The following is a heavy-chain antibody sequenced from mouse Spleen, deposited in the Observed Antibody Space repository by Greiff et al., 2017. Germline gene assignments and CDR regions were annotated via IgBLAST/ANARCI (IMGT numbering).Heavy chain of an antibody. Sequence: VQLQQSGPELVKPGASVKIPCKASGYTLTDYNMDWVKQSHGKSLEWIGDINPNNGGTIYNQKFKGKATLTVDKSSSTAYMELRSLTSEDTAVYYCARCTTVHYAMDYWGQGTSVTVSS. CDR2: INPNNGGT. CDR1: GYTLTDYN. J-gene: IGHJ4*01. CDR3: ARCTTVHYAMDY. D-gene: IGHD1-1*01. V-gene: IGHV1-18*01.